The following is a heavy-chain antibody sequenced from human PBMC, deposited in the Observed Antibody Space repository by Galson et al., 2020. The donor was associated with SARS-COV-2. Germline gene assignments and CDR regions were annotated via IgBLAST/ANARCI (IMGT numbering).Heavy chain of an antibody. J-gene: IGHJ4*02. V-gene: IGHV4-59*11. Sequence: SETLSLTCTVSGGSISSHYWSWIRQPPGKGLEWIGYIYYSGSTNYNPSLKSRVTISVDTSKNQFSLKLSSVTAADTAVYYCARGPLGQQLEGFDYWGQGTLVTVSS. D-gene: IGHD6-13*01. CDR2: IYYSGST. CDR3: ARGPLGQQLEGFDY. CDR1: GGSISSHY.